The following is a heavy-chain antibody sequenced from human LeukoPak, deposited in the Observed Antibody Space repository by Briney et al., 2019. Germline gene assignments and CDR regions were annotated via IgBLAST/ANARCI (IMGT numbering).Heavy chain of an antibody. Sequence: GGSLRLSCAASGFTFDDYAMHWVRQAPGKGLEWVSGISWNSGSIGYADSVKGRFTISRDNAKNSLYLQMNSLRAEDTALYYCAKGRYYYGSGSSQHFDYWGQGTLVTVSS. CDR2: ISWNSGSI. D-gene: IGHD3-10*01. J-gene: IGHJ4*02. CDR3: AKGRYYYGSGSSQHFDY. V-gene: IGHV3-9*01. CDR1: GFTFDDYA.